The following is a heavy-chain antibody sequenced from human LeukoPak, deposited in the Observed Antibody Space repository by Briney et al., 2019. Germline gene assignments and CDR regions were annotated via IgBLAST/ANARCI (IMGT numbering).Heavy chain of an antibody. CDR2: INPHSGGT. Sequence: GASVKVSCKASGYIFTAYYMHWVRQAPGQGPEWMGWINPHSGGTNYAQKFQGRVNMTRGTSISTDYMELRRLRSDDTAMYYCARGYDFWSGFSRMDVWGQGTTVTVSS. D-gene: IGHD3-3*01. CDR3: ARGYDFWSGFSRMDV. V-gene: IGHV1-2*02. CDR1: GYIFTAYY. J-gene: IGHJ6*02.